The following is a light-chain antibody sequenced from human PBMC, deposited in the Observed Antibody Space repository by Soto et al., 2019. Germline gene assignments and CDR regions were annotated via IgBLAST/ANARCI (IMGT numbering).Light chain of an antibody. Sequence: QTVVTQPPSVSDAPRQRVTISCSGSSSNIGNNAVNWYQQLPGKAPKLLIYYDDLLPSGVSDRFSGSKSGTSASLAISGLQSEDEADYYCAAWDDSLNGVVFGGGTKVTVL. CDR3: AAWDDSLNGVV. CDR2: YDD. CDR1: SSNIGNNA. J-gene: IGLJ2*01. V-gene: IGLV1-36*01.